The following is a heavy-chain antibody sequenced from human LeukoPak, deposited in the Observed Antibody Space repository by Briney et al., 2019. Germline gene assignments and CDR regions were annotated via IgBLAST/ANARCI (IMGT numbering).Heavy chain of an antibody. D-gene: IGHD3-3*01. CDR3: ARDQSYDFWSGYYSYYGMDV. J-gene: IGHJ6*02. CDR2: IKQDGSEK. V-gene: IGHV3-7*01. Sequence: GGSLRLPCAASGFTFSSYWMSWVRQAPGKGLEWVANIKQDGSEKYYVDSVKGRFTISRDNAKNSLYLQMNSLRAEDTAVYYCARDQSYDFWSGYYSYYGMDVWGQGTTVTVSS. CDR1: GFTFSSYW.